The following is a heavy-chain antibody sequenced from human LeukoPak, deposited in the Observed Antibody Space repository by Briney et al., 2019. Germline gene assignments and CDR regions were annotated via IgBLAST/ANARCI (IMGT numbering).Heavy chain of an antibody. J-gene: IGHJ5*02. V-gene: IGHV1-69*05. CDR3: AREQGYCTNGVCGGWFDP. CDR2: IIPIFGTA. CDR1: GGTFSSYA. D-gene: IGHD2-8*01. Sequence: GASVKVSCKASGGTFSSYAISWVRQAPGQGLEWMGGIIPIFGTANYAQKFQGRVTITTDESTSTAYMELSSLRSEDTAVYYCAREQGYCTNGVCGGWFDPWGQGTLVTVSS.